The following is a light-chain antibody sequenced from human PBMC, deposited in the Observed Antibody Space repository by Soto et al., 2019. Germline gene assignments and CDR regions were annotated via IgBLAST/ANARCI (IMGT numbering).Light chain of an antibody. J-gene: IGKJ4*01. Sequence: EIVLTQSPATLSVSPGARATLSCRASQSVSNYLAWYQQKPGHAPKLLIYDASNRATGIPVRFSGSGSGTDFTLTIGSLESEDSAIYYCQQPSNWPLTFGGGTKVEI. CDR3: QQPSNWPLT. V-gene: IGKV3-11*01. CDR2: DAS. CDR1: QSVSNY.